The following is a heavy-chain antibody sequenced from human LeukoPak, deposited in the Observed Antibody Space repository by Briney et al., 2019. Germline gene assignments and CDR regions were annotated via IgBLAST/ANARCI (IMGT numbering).Heavy chain of an antibody. Sequence: ASVKVSCKASGGPFSSYAISWVRQAPGQGLEWMGGIIPIFGTANYAQKFQGRVTITADKSTSTAYMELSSLRSEDTAVYYCASRPNVAAAGSNFDYWGQGSLVTVSS. CDR3: ASRPNVAAAGSNFDY. CDR1: GGPFSSYA. D-gene: IGHD6-13*01. V-gene: IGHV1-69*06. J-gene: IGHJ4*02. CDR2: IIPIFGTA.